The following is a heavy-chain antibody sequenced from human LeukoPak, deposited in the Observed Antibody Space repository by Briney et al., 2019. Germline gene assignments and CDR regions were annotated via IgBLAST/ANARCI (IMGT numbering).Heavy chain of an antibody. CDR3: ARLTHYYDSSGYYYKRGYFDY. D-gene: IGHD3-22*01. CDR2: TSNTGDT. J-gene: IGHJ4*02. CDR1: GYSISSAYY. Sequence: SETLSLTCTVFGYSISSAYYRGCSRQTPGKGLEWIESTSNTGDTYYNPSLKSRVTISVDTSKNQFSLKLSSVTAADTAVYYCARLTHYYDSSGYYYKRGYFDYWGQGTLVTVSS. V-gene: IGHV4-38-2*02.